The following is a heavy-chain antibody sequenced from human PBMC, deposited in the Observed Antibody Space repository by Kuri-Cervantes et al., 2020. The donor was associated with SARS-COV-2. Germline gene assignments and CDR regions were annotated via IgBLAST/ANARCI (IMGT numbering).Heavy chain of an antibody. D-gene: IGHD3-22*01. CDR2: ISGSGSST. Sequence: GGSLTLPCEASGFTFSSYAMSWVRQAPGKGLEWVSAISGSGSSTYYADSVKGRFTISRDNSKNTLYLQMNSLRAEDTAVYYCAKEGYYYDSSGYYLFDYWGQGTLVTVSS. CDR3: AKEGYYYDSSGYYLFDY. CDR1: GFTFSSYA. J-gene: IGHJ4*02. V-gene: IGHV3-23*01.